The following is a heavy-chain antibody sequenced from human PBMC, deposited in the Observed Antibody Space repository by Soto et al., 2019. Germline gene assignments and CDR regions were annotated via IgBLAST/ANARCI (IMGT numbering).Heavy chain of an antibody. V-gene: IGHV4-39*01. CDR3: ARQSYYFYGVDV. CDR1: GGSISTTSYY. CDR2: ISNSGST. Sequence: PSETLSLTCTVSGGSISTTSYYWGWIRRPPGKGLEWIGSISNSGSTYYNLSLKSRGTISVDTSKNQFSLKLSSVTAADTAVYYCARQSYYFYGVDVWRQGTTVTVSS. J-gene: IGHJ6*02.